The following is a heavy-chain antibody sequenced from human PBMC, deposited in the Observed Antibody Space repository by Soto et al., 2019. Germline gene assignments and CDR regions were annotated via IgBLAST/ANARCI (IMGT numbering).Heavy chain of an antibody. V-gene: IGHV4-34*01. CDR3: ARQPSIAAAGTPIPYYFEY. CDR1: VEPFSGYY. CDR2: INHSGST. Sequence: SETLSLTCAFYVEPFSGYYWSCIRHPPGKWLEWIGEINHSGSTNYNPSLKSRVTISVGTSKNQFSLKLSSVTAADTAVYYCARQPSIAAAGTPIPYYFEYLGQRTLVIFSS. D-gene: IGHD6-13*01. J-gene: IGHJ4*02.